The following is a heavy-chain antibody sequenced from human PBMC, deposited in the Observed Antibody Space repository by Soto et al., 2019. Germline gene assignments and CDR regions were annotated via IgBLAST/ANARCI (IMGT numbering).Heavy chain of an antibody. CDR1: GYTFTSYY. Sequence: QVQLVQSGTEVKKPGASVKISCKASGYTFTSYYMHWVRQAPGQGIEWMGIIQPSDGDTGYAQKLQGRVTVTRDTSTSTDYMEMSSLTSEDTAVYYCAVSAFDYWGQGTLVTVSS. J-gene: IGHJ4*02. CDR3: AVSAFDY. V-gene: IGHV1-46*04. D-gene: IGHD3-10*01. CDR2: IQPSDGDT.